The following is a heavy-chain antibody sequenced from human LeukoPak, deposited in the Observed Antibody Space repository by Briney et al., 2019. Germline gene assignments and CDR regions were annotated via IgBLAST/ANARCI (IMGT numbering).Heavy chain of an antibody. CDR2: ISSSGAYM. V-gene: IGHV3-21*01. CDR3: AREDYRDLYFDY. D-gene: IGHD4-17*01. Sequence: PGGSLRLSCAASGFTFSSYGMNWVRQAPGKGLEWVSSISSSGAYMYYADSVKGRFTISRDNAKNSLYLQMSSLRAEDTAIYYCAREDYRDLYFDYWGQGTLVSVSS. CDR1: GFTFSSYG. J-gene: IGHJ4*02.